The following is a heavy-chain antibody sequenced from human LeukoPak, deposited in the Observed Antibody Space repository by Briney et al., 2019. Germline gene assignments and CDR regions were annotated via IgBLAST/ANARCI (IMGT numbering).Heavy chain of an antibody. D-gene: IGHD3-22*01. J-gene: IGHJ3*02. Sequence: ASVKVSCKASGGTFSSYAISWVRQAPGQGLEWMGGIIPIFGTANYAQKFQGRVTITADESTSTAYMELSSLRSEDTAVYYCAGYWARLNDAFDIWGQGTMVTVSS. CDR1: GGTFSSYA. CDR3: AGYWARLNDAFDI. CDR2: IIPIFGTA. V-gene: IGHV1-69*13.